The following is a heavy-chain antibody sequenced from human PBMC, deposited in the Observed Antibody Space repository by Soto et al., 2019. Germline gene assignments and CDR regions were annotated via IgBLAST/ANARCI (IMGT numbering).Heavy chain of an antibody. CDR1: GYTFTSYD. V-gene: IGHV1-8*01. Sequence: ASVKVSCKASGYTFTSYDINWVRQATGQGLEWMGWMNPNSGNTVYAQKFQGRVTMTRNTSIGTAYMELSSLRSEDTAVFYCASSGYDLGPPFDYWGQGTLVTVS. J-gene: IGHJ4*02. CDR3: ASSGYDLGPPFDY. D-gene: IGHD5-12*01. CDR2: MNPNSGNT.